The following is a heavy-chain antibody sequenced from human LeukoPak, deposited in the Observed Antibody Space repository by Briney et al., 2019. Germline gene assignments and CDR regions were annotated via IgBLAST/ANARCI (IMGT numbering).Heavy chain of an antibody. J-gene: IGHJ4*02. CDR1: GDSVTSTTYY. D-gene: IGHD2-15*01. CDR2: IYNSGTT. V-gene: IGHV4-31*03. Sequence: PSETLSLTCTVSGDSVTSTTYYWTWIRRHPGQGLEWIGCIYNSGTTYYNPSLKSRVAISVDSSKNQFSLTLNSVTGADTAVYYCARGFGISGRFDYWGQGTLVTVSS. CDR3: ARGFGISGRFDY.